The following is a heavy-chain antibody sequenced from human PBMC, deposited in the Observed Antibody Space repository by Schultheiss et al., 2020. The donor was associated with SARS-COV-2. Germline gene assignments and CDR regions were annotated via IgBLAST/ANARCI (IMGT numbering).Heavy chain of an antibody. Sequence: GGSLSLSCAVSGFTFSSYSMNWVRQAPGKGLEWLSYISSSGTSIYYADSVKGRFTTSRDNAKNSLYLQMNSLRDEETAVYYCAREATKFYGMDVWGQGTTVTVSS. CDR1: GFTFSSYS. J-gene: IGHJ6*02. CDR3: AREATKFYGMDV. D-gene: IGHD1-26*01. V-gene: IGHV3-48*02. CDR2: ISSSGTSI.